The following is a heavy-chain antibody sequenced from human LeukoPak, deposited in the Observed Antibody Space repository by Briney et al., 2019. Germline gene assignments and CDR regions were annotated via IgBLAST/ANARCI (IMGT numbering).Heavy chain of an antibody. J-gene: IGHJ4*02. CDR1: GFTFSNHG. CDR3: AKDDAWLRFGE. CDR2: ISPSGDIT. D-gene: IGHD3-10*01. Sequence: GGSLRLSCAASGFTFSNHGMNWVRQAPGKGLEWVSGISPSGDITYYADSVKGRFTIPRDNSKNTLYLEVISLTAEDTAVYYCAKDDAWLRFGEWSQGTLVTVSS. V-gene: IGHV3-23*01.